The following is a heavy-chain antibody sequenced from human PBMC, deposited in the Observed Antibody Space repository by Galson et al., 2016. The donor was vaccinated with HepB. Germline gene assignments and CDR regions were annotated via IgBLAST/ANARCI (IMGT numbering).Heavy chain of an antibody. CDR2: ISGYSGNT. V-gene: IGHV1-18*01. CDR3: TRVPNYDYVWVSYRYGYYHGMDV. J-gene: IGHJ6*02. Sequence: SVKVSCKASGYTFSNYGITWVRQAPGQGPEWMGWISGYSGNTKYAQKFQARVTMTTDTSTTTAYMELRSLRSDDTAMYYCTRVPNYDYVWVSYRYGYYHGMDVWGQGTTVTVSS. CDR1: GYTFSNYG. D-gene: IGHD3-16*02.